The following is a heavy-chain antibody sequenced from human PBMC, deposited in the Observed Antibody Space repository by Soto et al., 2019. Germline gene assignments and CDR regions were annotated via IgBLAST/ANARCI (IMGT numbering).Heavy chain of an antibody. V-gene: IGHV3-7*01. CDR3: ARVYSSTWYYFEY. D-gene: IGHD6-13*01. CDR2: IKQDGSEK. Sequence: GGSLRLSCAASGFTFSSYWMSWVRQAPGKGLEWVANIKQDGSEKYYVDSMKGRFTISRDNAKNSLYLQMNSLSAEDTAVYYCARVYSSTWYYFEYWGQGTLVTVSS. CDR1: GFTFSSYW. J-gene: IGHJ4*02.